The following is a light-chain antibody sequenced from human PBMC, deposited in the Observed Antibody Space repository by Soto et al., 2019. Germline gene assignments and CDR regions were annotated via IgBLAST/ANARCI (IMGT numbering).Light chain of an antibody. CDR1: QSISSY. Sequence: DIQMTQSPSSLSASVGDRVTITCRASQSISSYLNWYQQKPGKAPKLLIYAASSLQSGVPSRFSGSGSGTDFTLTISSLQPEDFATYYCQQSYSTPLYTFGQGTEV. V-gene: IGKV1-39*01. J-gene: IGKJ2*01. CDR2: AAS. CDR3: QQSYSTPLYT.